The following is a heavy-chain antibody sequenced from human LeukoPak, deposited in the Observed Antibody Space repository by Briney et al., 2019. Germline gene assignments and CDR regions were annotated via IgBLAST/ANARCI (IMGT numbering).Heavy chain of an antibody. CDR1: GFSVSDNY. CDR2: IYSGGSM. V-gene: IGHV3-66*01. D-gene: IGHD2-15*01. CDR3: ARRPEYCSGGSCYYYYYGMDV. Sequence: GGSLRLSCTASGFSVSDNYMNWVRQAPGKGLEWVSVIYSGGSMYYADSMKGRFIISRDTSKNTVFLQIDSLRVEDTAVYYCARRPEYCSGGSCYYYYYGMDVWGQGTTVTVSS. J-gene: IGHJ6*02.